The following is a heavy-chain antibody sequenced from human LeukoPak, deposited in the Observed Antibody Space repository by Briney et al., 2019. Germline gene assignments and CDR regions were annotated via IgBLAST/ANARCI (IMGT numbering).Heavy chain of an antibody. CDR2: INPNSGGT. J-gene: IGHJ4*02. D-gene: IGHD2-2*01. CDR3: ARDTRACSSTSCQTSFFDY. V-gene: IGHV1-2*02. Sequence: GASVRVSCKASGYTFTEYNIHWVRQAPGQGLEWMGWINPNSGGTNFAQRFQGRVTMTRDTSTNTVYMDLSSLRFDDTAVYYCARDTRACSSTSCQTSFFDYWGQGTLVTVSS. CDR1: GYTFTEYN.